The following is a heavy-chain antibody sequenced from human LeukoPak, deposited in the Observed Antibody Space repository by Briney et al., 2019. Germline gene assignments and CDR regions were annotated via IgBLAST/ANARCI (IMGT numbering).Heavy chain of an antibody. D-gene: IGHD4-11*01. CDR1: GFTFSSSA. CDR2: LNTIGRRA. J-gene: IGHJ6*04. CDR3: ATDPLNNYCLNDFDV. Sequence: GGSLRLSCVASGFTFSSSAMSWVRQAPGKGLEWVASLNTIGRRAYYPDSVKGRLTISRDNSKNMVFLEMSSLRADDTAQYHCATDPLNNYCLNDFDVWGNGTTVTVSS. V-gene: IGHV3-23*01.